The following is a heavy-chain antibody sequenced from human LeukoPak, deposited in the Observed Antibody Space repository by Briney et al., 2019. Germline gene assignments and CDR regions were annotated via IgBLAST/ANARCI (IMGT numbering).Heavy chain of an antibody. CDR1: GFTFSDYY. CDR3: ARDGDRGMREFDY. D-gene: IGHD3-10*01. Sequence: PGGSLRLSCAASGFTFSDYYMSWIRQAPGKGLEWVSYISSSGSTIYYADSVKGRFTISRDNAKNSLYLQMNSLRAEGTAVYYCARDGDRGMREFDYWGQGTLATVSS. CDR2: ISSSGSTI. J-gene: IGHJ4*02. V-gene: IGHV3-11*01.